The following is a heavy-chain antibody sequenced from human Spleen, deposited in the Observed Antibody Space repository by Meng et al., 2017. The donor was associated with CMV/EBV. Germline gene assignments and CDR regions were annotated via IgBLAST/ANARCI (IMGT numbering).Heavy chain of an antibody. V-gene: IGHV4-31*03. CDR3: AKTDSREGGFDS. CDR2: IYFSGVT. Sequence: SETLSLTCTVSGASIPHGGYYWSWIRQHPERGLEWVGFIYFSGVTYYNPSLKSRITISVDASKRQFFLKLNSVTAADTAVYYCAKTDSREGGFDSWGQGTLVTVSS. CDR1: GASIPHGGYY. J-gene: IGHJ4*02. D-gene: IGHD1-1*01.